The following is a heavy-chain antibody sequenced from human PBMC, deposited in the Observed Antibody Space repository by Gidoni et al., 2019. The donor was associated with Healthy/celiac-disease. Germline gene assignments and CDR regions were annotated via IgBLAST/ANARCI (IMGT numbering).Heavy chain of an antibody. V-gene: IGHV4-38-2*02. Sequence: QVQLQESGPGLVTPSATLSLTCPVAGYAISSGYYWGWIRQPPGQGLEWIGSIYHSGSPYYNPSLKSRVTISIDTSKNQFSLKLSSVTAADTAVYYCAREGAILLWFGEMARWGQGTLVTVSS. D-gene: IGHD3-10*01. J-gene: IGHJ4*02. CDR2: IYHSGSP. CDR1: GYAISSGYY. CDR3: AREGAILLWFGEMAR.